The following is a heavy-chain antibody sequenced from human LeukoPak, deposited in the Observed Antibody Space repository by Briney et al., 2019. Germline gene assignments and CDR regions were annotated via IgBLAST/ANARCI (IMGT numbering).Heavy chain of an antibody. V-gene: IGHV4-34*01. Sequence: RPSETLSLTCAVYGGSFSGYYWTWIRQPPGKGLEWIGEINHSGSTNYNPSLKSRVTISVDTSKNQFSLKLSSAAAADTAVYYCERASLLDIVATYSGSRSGFAFDIWGQGTMATVSS. D-gene: IGHD5-12*01. CDR1: GGSFSGYY. CDR3: ERASLLDIVATYSGSRSGFAFDI. J-gene: IGHJ3*02. CDR2: INHSGST.